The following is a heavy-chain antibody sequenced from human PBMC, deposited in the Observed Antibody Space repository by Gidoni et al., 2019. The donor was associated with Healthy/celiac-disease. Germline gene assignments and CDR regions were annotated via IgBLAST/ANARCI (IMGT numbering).Heavy chain of an antibody. V-gene: IGHV4-34*01. Sequence: QVQLQQWGAGLLKPSETLAITCAVYGGSFSGYYWSWIRQPPGKGLELIGEINHSGSTNYNPSLKSRVTISVDTSKNQFSLKLSSVTAADTAVYYCARDKLELPSGTGGMDVWGQGTTVTVSS. CDR1: GGSFSGYY. J-gene: IGHJ6*02. CDR3: ARDKLELPSGTGGMDV. CDR2: INHSGST. D-gene: IGHD1-7*01.